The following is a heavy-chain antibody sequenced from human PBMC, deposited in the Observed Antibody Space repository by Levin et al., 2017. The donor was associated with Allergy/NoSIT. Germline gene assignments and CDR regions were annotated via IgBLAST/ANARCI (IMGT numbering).Heavy chain of an antibody. J-gene: IGHJ4*02. Sequence: SGGSLRLSCAASGFTFSSYAMHWVRQAPGKGLEWVAVISYDGSNKYYADSVKGRFTISRDNSKNTLYLQMNSLRAEDTAVYYCARGLAIQLWLPFDYWGQGTLVTVSS. V-gene: IGHV3-30*04. CDR3: ARGLAIQLWLPFDY. CDR2: ISYDGSNK. D-gene: IGHD5-18*01. CDR1: GFTFSSYA.